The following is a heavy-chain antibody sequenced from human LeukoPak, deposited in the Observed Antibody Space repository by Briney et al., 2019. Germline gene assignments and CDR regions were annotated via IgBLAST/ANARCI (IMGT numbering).Heavy chain of an antibody. J-gene: IGHJ4*02. CDR2: IKQDGTEK. V-gene: IGHV3-7*01. Sequence: GESLRLSCAASGFTFTTYWMSWVRQAPGKGLEWVANIKQDGTEKYYVDSVKGRFAISRDNAKNSLYLQMNSLRLEDTAVYYCSKDHGMSTIIWGQGTLVTVSS. CDR3: SKDHGMSTII. D-gene: IGHD5-24*01. CDR1: GFTFTTYW.